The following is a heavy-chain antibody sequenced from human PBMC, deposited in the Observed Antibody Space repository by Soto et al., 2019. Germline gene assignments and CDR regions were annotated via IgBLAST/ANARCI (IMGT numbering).Heavy chain of an antibody. J-gene: IGHJ4*02. Sequence: GESLKISCKGSGYSFTSYWIGWVRQMPGKGLEWMGIIYPGDSDTRYSPSFQGQVTISADKSISTAYLQMNSLRAEDTAVYYCAKDPIVVVPAAIQNGVNFDYWGQGTLVTVSS. CDR1: GYSFTSYW. CDR3: AKDPIVVVPAAIQNGVNFDY. D-gene: IGHD2-2*01. CDR2: IYPGDSDT. V-gene: IGHV5-51*01.